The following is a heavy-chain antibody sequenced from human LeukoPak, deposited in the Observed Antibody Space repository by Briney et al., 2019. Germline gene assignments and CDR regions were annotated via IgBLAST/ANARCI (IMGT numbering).Heavy chain of an antibody. D-gene: IGHD3-22*01. CDR1: GGSFSGYY. CDR2: INHSGST. V-gene: IGHV4-34*01. CDR3: ARGRLFGY. J-gene: IGHJ4*02. Sequence: SETLSLTCAVYGGSFSGYYWSWIRQPPGKGLEWIGEINHSGSTNYNPSLKSRVTISVDTSKNQFSLKLSSVTAADTAVYYCARGRLFGYWGQGTLVTVSS.